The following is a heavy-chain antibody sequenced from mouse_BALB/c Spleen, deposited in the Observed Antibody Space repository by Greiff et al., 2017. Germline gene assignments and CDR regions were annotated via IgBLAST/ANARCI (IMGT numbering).Heavy chain of an antibody. V-gene: IGHV2-9*02. J-gene: IGHJ4*01. D-gene: IGHD2-3*01. CDR1: GFSLTSYG. CDR2: IWAGGST. CDR3: ARDDGYYGGKAMDY. Sequence: QVQLKESGPGLVAPSQSLSLTCTVSGFSLTSYGVHWVRQPPGKGLEWLGGIWAGGSTNYNSALMSRLSISKDNAKSQVFLKMNSLQTDDPAMYYCARDDGYYGGKAMDYWGQGTSVTVSS.